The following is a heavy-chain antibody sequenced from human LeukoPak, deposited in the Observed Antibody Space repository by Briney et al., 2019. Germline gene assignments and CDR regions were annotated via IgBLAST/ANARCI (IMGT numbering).Heavy chain of an antibody. CDR1: GGSISSSNYC. D-gene: IGHD3-10*01. CDR2: IYYSGGT. V-gene: IGHV4-39*07. Sequence: PSETLSLTCTVSGGSISSSNYCWGWIRQPPGKGLQWIGNIYYSGGTYYNPSLKSRVTISVDTSKNQFSLKLSSVTAADTAVYYCAREVITMVRGVRLYYYYYMDVWGKGTTVTVSS. J-gene: IGHJ6*03. CDR3: AREVITMVRGVRLYYYYYMDV.